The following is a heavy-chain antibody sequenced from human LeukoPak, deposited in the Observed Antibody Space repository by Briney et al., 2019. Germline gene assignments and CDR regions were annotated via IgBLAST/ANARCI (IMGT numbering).Heavy chain of an antibody. CDR1: GYSISSGYY. CDR3: ARDRYSGYDY. D-gene: IGHD5-12*01. CDR2: IYHSGST. J-gene: IGHJ4*02. V-gene: IGHV4-38-2*02. Sequence: PSETLSLTCTVSGYSISSGYYWGWIRQPPGKGLEWIGSIYHSGSTYYNPSLKSRVTISVDTSKNQFSLKLSSVTAADTAVYYCARDRYSGYDYWGQGTLVTVSS.